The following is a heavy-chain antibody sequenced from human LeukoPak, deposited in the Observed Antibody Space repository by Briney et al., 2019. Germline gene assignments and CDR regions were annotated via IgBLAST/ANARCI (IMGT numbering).Heavy chain of an antibody. V-gene: IGHV3-53*01. J-gene: IGHJ4*02. CDR1: GFTVSSNY. CDR3: AKDHSGYDGFFDY. D-gene: IGHD5-12*01. CDR2: IYSGGST. Sequence: GGSLRLSCAASGFTVSSNYMSWVRQAPGKGLEWVSVIYSGGSTYYADSVKGRFTISRDNSKNTLYLQMNSLRAEDTAVYYCAKDHSGYDGFFDYWGQGTLVTVSS.